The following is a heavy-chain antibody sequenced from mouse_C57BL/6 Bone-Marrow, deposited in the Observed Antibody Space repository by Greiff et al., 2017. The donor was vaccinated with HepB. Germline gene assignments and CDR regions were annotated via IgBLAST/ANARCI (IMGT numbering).Heavy chain of an antibody. J-gene: IGHJ2*01. CDR1: GYTFTSYG. Sequence: VQLVESGAELARPGASVKLSCKASGYTFTSYGISWVKQSTGQGLEWIGEIYPRSGNTYYNEKFKGKATLTADKSSSTAYMELRSLTSEDSAVYFCARGIDGYYFDYWGQGTTLTVSS. D-gene: IGHD2-3*01. CDR3: ARGIDGYYFDY. V-gene: IGHV1-81*01. CDR2: IYPRSGNT.